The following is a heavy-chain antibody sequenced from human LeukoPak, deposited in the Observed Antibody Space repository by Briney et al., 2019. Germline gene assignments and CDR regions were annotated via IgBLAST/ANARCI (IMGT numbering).Heavy chain of an antibody. J-gene: IGHJ4*02. CDR1: GYTFTTYN. CDR2: ISGYNGNT. V-gene: IGHV1-18*01. CDR3: AREATMVRGVRPIDY. Sequence: GASVKVSCKASGYTFTTYNINWVRQAPGQGLEWMGWISGYNGNTNYAQKLQGRVTMTTDTSTSTAYMELRSLRSDDTAVYYCAREATMVRGVRPIDYWGQGTLVTVSS. D-gene: IGHD3-10*01.